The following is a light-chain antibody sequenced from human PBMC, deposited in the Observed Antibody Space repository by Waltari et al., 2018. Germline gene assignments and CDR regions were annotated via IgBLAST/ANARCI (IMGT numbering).Light chain of an antibody. V-gene: IGKV3-11*01. J-gene: IGKJ4*01. CDR2: DAS. CDR3: QQRSDWLT. Sequence: EVVLTQSPAILSLSPGERATLSCRASQSVRTFVAWYQQKPGQAPRLLIYDASNRATPIPARFSGSGSGTDFTLTISSLEPEDFAVYYCQQRSDWLTFGGGTRVEIK. CDR1: QSVRTF.